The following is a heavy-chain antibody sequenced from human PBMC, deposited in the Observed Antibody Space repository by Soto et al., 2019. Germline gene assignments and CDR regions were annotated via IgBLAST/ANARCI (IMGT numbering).Heavy chain of an antibody. V-gene: IGHV1-3*01. CDR3: ARALYGVSDY. CDR1: GYTFTSYA. Sequence: GASVKVSCKASGYTFTSYAMHWVRQAPGQRLEWMGWINAGNGNTEYSQKFQGRVTITRDTSASTAYMELSSLRSEDTAVYYCARALYGVSDYWGQGTLVTVSS. J-gene: IGHJ4*02. CDR2: INAGNGNT. D-gene: IGHD4-17*01.